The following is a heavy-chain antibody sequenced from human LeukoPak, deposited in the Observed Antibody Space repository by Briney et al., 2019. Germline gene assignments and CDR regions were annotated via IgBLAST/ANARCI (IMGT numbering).Heavy chain of an antibody. Sequence: GGSLRLSCAASGFTFSSYGMHWVRQAPGKGLEWVAFIRYDGSNKYYADSVKGRFTISRDNSKNTLYLQMNSLRAEDTAVYYCARVYLPLRWLDYWGQGTLVTVSS. J-gene: IGHJ4*02. D-gene: IGHD4-23*01. V-gene: IGHV3-30*02. CDR1: GFTFSSYG. CDR3: ARVYLPLRWLDY. CDR2: IRYDGSNK.